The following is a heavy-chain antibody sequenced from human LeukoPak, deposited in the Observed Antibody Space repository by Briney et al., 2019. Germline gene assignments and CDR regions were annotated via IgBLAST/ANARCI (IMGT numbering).Heavy chain of an antibody. D-gene: IGHD2-2*02. CDR2: IYYSGST. CDR1: GGSISSYY. Sequence: SETLSLTCSVSGGSISSYYWSWIRQPPGKGLEWIGYIYYSGSTNYNPSLKSRVTISVDTSKNQFSLKLSSVTAADTAVYYCARVNAALYDYWGQGTLVTVSS. CDR3: ARVNAALYDY. J-gene: IGHJ4*02. V-gene: IGHV4-59*01.